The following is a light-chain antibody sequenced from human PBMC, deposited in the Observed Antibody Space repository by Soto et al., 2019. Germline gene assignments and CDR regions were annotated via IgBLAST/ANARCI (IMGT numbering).Light chain of an antibody. Sequence: IVLTQSPGTLSLSPGERVSLSCRASETISSSFLAWYQQRPGQPPRLLIYGSSSRAPGIPDRFSGSGSGTDFTLTIRTLEPEAFAVYYCQHYGRSPTFGQGTIVELK. J-gene: IGKJ1*01. CDR2: GSS. CDR1: ETISSSF. CDR3: QHYGRSPT. V-gene: IGKV3-20*01.